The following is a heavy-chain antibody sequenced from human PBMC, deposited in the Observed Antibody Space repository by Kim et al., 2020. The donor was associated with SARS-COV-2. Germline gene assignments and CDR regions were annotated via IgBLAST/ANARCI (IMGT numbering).Heavy chain of an antibody. Sequence: SETLSLTCTVSGGSISSGDYYWSWIRQPPGKGLEWIGYIYYSGSTYYNPSLKSRVTISVDTSKNQFSLKLSSVTAADTAVYYCARGSTDIVVVPAAMRRLEGVDVWGQGTTVTVSS. D-gene: IGHD2-2*01. CDR1: GGSISSGDYY. CDR3: ARGSTDIVVVPAAMRRLEGVDV. V-gene: IGHV4-30-4*01. J-gene: IGHJ6*02. CDR2: IYYSGST.